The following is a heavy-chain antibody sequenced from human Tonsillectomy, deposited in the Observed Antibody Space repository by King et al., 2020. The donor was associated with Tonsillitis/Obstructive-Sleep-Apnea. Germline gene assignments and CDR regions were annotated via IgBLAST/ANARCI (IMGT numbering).Heavy chain of an antibody. CDR2: INTNNGNP. Sequence: VQLVQSGSELKKPGASVKVPSKASGYTFTDYTMNWVRQAPGQGLEWMGWINTNNGNPTYAQGFTGRFVFSLDTSVSTAYLQISSLKAGDTAVYYCARAPPPVSFYDFWSGYSSSFDSWGQGTLVTVSS. J-gene: IGHJ4*02. V-gene: IGHV7-4-1*02. CDR3: ARAPPPVSFYDFWSGYSSSFDS. D-gene: IGHD3-3*01. CDR1: GYTFTDYT.